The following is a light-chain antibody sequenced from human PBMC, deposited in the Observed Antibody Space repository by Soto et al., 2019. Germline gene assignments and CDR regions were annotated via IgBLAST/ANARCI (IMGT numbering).Light chain of an antibody. CDR3: SSYTSSSTNV. CDR2: EVS. J-gene: IGLJ1*01. Sequence: QSALTQPASVSGSPGQSITISCTGTSSDVGGYNYVSWYQQHPGKAPKLMIYEVSNRPSGVSNRFSGSKSGNTASLTISGLQAEDEADYYCSSYTSSSTNVFGTGTQLPVL. CDR1: SSDVGGYNY. V-gene: IGLV2-14*01.